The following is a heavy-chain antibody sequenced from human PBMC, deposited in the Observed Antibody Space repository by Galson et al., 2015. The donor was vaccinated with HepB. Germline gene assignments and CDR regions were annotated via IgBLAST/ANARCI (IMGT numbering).Heavy chain of an antibody. CDR2: ISGDSGRI. Sequence: SLRLSCAVSGFIFSNYAMTWVRQTPGKGLEWVSTISGDSGRIYYADSVKGRFTISRDNSKNTVYLEMNSLRVEGTALYYCAKDPSSSGAYWGQGTLVIVSS. CDR1: GFIFSNYA. V-gene: IGHV3-23*01. CDR3: AKDPSSSGAY. D-gene: IGHD6-13*01. J-gene: IGHJ4*02.